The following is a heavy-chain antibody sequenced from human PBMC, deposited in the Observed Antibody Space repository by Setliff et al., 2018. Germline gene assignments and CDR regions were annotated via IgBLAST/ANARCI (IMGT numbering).Heavy chain of an antibody. V-gene: IGHV3-21*01. CDR2: ISSSSSYI. D-gene: IGHD7-27*01. Sequence: PGGSLRLSCAASGFTFSDYYMNWVRQAPGKGLEWVSSISSSSSYIYYADSVKGRFTISRDNAKNSLYLQMNSLRAEDTAVYYCVRDLHWGFDYWGLGTLVTVSS. CDR1: GFTFSDYY. CDR3: VRDLHWGFDY. J-gene: IGHJ4*02.